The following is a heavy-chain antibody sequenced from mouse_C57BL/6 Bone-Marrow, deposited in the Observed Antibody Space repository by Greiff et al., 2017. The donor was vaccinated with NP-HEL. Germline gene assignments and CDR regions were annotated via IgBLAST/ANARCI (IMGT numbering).Heavy chain of an antibody. Sequence: QVQLQQSGAELARPGASVKLSCKASGYTFTSYGISWVKQRTGQGLEWIGEIYPRSGNTYYIEKFKGKATLTADKSSSTAYMELRSLTSEDSAVYVCARKAYDYGSNGYAMDYWGQGTSVTVSS. CDR1: GYTFTSYG. J-gene: IGHJ4*01. CDR2: IYPRSGNT. V-gene: IGHV1-81*01. D-gene: IGHD1-1*01. CDR3: ARKAYDYGSNGYAMDY.